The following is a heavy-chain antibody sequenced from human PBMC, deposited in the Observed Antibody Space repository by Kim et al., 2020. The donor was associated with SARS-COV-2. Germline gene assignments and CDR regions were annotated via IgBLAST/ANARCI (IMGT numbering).Heavy chain of an antibody. CDR2: INPSSGVT. V-gene: IGHV1-2*05. Sequence: ASVKVSCETSGYTFTSRYLHWVRQAPGQGLEWMGRINPSSGVTNYAQELQGRVTMTRDTAITTAYMELSRLRPDDTVVYYCARGNTETIDYWGQGTLVTVSS. CDR1: GYTFTSRY. CDR3: ARGNTETIDY. J-gene: IGHJ4*02.